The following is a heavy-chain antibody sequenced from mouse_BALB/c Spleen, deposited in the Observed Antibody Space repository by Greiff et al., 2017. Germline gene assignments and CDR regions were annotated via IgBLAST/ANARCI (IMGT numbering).Heavy chain of an antibody. CDR1: GFTFSSYA. CDR2: ISSGGSYT. D-gene: IGHD3-3*01. CDR3: ARDRGNWFAY. V-gene: IGHV5-9-4*01. J-gene: IGHJ3*01. Sequence: EVQGVESGGGLVKPGGSLKLSCAASGFTFSSYAMSWVRQSPEKRLEWVAEISSGGSYTYYPDTVTGRFTISRDNAKNTLYLEMSSLRSEDTAMYYCARDRGNWFAYWGQGTLVTVSA.